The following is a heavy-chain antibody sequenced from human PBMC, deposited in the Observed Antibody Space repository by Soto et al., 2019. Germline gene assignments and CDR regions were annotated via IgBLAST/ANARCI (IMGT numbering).Heavy chain of an antibody. V-gene: IGHV3-66*04. Sequence: GGSLRLSCAASGFTVSSNYMSWVRQAPGKGLEWVSVIYSGGSTYYADSVKGRFTISRDNSKNTLYLQMNSLRAEDTAVYYCARHIAVAGTFDYWGQGTLVTVSS. CDR1: GFTVSSNY. CDR3: ARHIAVAGTFDY. CDR2: IYSGGST. J-gene: IGHJ4*02. D-gene: IGHD6-19*01.